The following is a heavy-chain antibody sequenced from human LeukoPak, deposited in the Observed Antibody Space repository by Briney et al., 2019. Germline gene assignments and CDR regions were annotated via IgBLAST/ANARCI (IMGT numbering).Heavy chain of an antibody. D-gene: IGHD1-26*01. CDR2: IYHSGST. V-gene: IGHV4-4*02. J-gene: IGHJ3*02. Sequence: SETVSLTCAVSGGSISSCKWWSWVRQPPGKGLEWIREIYHSGSTNYNPSLKSRVTISVDKSKNQFSLKLSFVTAADTAVYYCARDLSVGAGARNDAFDIWGQGTMVTVSS. CDR3: ARDLSVGAGARNDAFDI. CDR1: GGSISSCKW.